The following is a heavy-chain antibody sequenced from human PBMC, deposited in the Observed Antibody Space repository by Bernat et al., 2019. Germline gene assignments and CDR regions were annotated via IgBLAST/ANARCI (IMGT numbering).Heavy chain of an antibody. V-gene: IGHV1-69*08. CDR2: IIPILGIA. CDR1: GGTFSSYT. D-gene: IGHD2-2*01. CDR3: ARDRGDVIVVVPALDY. Sequence: QVQLVQSGAEVKKPGSSVKVSCKASGGTFSSYTISWVRQAPGQGLEWMGRIIPILGIANYAQKFQGRVTITADKSTSTAYMELSSLRSEDTAVYYCARDRGDVIVVVPALDYWGQGTLVTVSS. J-gene: IGHJ4*02.